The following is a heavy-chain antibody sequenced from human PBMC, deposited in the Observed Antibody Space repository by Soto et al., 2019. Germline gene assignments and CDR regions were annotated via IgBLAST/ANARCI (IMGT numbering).Heavy chain of an antibody. CDR2: IRGFSPYT. CDR3: ARYYYYGMDV. CDR1: GFTFTEFY. J-gene: IGHJ6*02. Sequence: GGSLRLSCTASGFTFTEFYMSWIRQAPGKGLEWVSGIRGFSPYTFYAESVKGRFTISRDNAKNSLYLQMNSLRAEDTAVYYCARYYYYGMDVWGQGTTVTVSS. V-gene: IGHV3-11*06.